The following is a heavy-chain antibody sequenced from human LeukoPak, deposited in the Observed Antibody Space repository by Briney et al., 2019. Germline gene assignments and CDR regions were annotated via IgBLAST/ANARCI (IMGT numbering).Heavy chain of an antibody. Sequence: ASVKVSCKASGGTFSSYAISWERQAPGQGLEWMGGIIPIFGTVNYAQKFQGRVTITTDESTSTAYMELSSLRSEDTAVYYCARGVLEYSSSSPWFDPWGQGTLVTVSS. CDR3: ARGVLEYSSSSPWFDP. D-gene: IGHD6-6*01. CDR2: IIPIFGTV. CDR1: GGTFSSYA. V-gene: IGHV1-69*05. J-gene: IGHJ5*02.